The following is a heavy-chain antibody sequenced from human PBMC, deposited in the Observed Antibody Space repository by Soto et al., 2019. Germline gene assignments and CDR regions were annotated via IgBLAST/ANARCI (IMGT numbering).Heavy chain of an antibody. CDR3: ARRYCTSTSCYYFDL. V-gene: IGHV1-46*01. CDR1: GYTFTSSY. D-gene: IGHD2-2*01. CDR2: INPSGGIT. Sequence: ASVKVSCKASGYTFTSSYIHWVRQAPGQGLEWMGIINPSGGITSYAQKFQGRVTMTRDTSTSTVYMELSNLTSDDTAIYYCARRYCTSTSCYYFDLWGHGTLVTVSS. J-gene: IGHJ4*01.